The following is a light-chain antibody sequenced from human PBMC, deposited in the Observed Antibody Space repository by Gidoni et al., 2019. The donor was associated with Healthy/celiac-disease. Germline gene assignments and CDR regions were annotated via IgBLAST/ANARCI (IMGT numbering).Light chain of an antibody. Sequence: DIQRPQSPSSLSASVGDRVTITCQASQDISNYLNWYQQKPGKAPKLLIYDASNLETGVPSRFSGSGSGTDFTFTISSLQPEDIATYYCQQYDNLPLTFGGGTKVEIK. J-gene: IGKJ4*01. V-gene: IGKV1-33*01. CDR2: DAS. CDR3: QQYDNLPLT. CDR1: QDISNY.